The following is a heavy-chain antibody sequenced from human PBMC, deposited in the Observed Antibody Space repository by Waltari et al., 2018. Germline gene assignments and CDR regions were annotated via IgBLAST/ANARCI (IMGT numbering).Heavy chain of an antibody. D-gene: IGHD6-6*01. J-gene: IGHJ4*02. CDR3: ARETKYSRALDY. CDR1: GGSIITNY. Sequence: QVQLQESGPGLVKPSETLSLTCTVSGGSIITNYWSCIRQPPGKGLDWIGYIYYSGSTNYNPSLKSRITISVDTSKNQFSLKLSSVTAADTAVYYCARETKYSRALDYWGQGTLVTVSS. V-gene: IGHV4-59*01. CDR2: IYYSGST.